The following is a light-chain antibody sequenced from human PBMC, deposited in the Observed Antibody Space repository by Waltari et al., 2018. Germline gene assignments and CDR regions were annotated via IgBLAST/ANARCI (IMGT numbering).Light chain of an antibody. Sequence: SYVLTQPPSVSVAPGQTASITCGGNTIATKSVYWYQQKPGQAPVLVVYNDSDRPSGIPERFSGSNSGNTATLTISRVEAGDEADYYCQVWDTTADLAIFGGGTKLTVL. CDR1: TIATKS. CDR3: QVWDTTADLAI. CDR2: NDS. J-gene: IGLJ2*01. V-gene: IGLV3-21*02.